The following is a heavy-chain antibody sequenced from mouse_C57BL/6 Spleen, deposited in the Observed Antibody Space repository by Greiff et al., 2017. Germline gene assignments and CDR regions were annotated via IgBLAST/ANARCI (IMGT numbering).Heavy chain of an antibody. CDR1: GYTFTSYG. V-gene: IGHV1-58*01. D-gene: IGHD1-1*01. Sequence: EVQLQQSGAELVRPGSSVKMSCKTSGYTFTSYGINWVKQRPGQGLEWIGYIYIGNDYTEYNEKFKGKATLTSDTSSSTAYMQLSRLTSEDSAIYFRASYLPVVAENAMDYWGQGTSVTVSS. CDR3: ASYLPVVAENAMDY. J-gene: IGHJ4*01. CDR2: IYIGNDYT.